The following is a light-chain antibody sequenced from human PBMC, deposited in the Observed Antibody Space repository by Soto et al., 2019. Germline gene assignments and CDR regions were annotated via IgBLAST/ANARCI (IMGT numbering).Light chain of an antibody. Sequence: QSALTQPASVSGSPGQSVTISCTGTSSDVTGYNSVSWYQQHPGKGPKLIIYGVNNRPSGVSDRFFGSKSSTTASLTISRLQAEDEADYYCFSYSSTTDRVFGGGTKVTVL. V-gene: IGLV2-14*01. CDR2: GVN. CDR3: FSYSSTTDRV. CDR1: SSDVTGYNS. J-gene: IGLJ2*01.